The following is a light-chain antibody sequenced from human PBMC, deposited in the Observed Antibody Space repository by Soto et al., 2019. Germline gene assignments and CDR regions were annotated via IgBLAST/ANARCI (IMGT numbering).Light chain of an antibody. CDR3: SSYTSTSTLYG. CDR2: DVS. Sequence: QSALTQPASVSGSPGQSITISCTGTSSDIGGYNYVSWYQQLPGKVPKLIIYDVSNRPSGVSDRFSGSKSGNAASLTISGLQAEDEADYSCSSYTSTSTLYGFGTGTKLTVL. J-gene: IGLJ1*01. V-gene: IGLV2-14*03. CDR1: SSDIGGYNY.